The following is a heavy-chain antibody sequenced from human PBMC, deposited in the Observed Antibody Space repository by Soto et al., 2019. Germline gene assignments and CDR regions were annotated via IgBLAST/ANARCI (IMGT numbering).Heavy chain of an antibody. CDR2: IYYSGST. J-gene: IGHJ4*02. CDR1: GGSISSGGYY. Sequence: QVQLQESGPGLVKPSQTLSLTCTVSGGSISSGGYYWSWIRQHPGKGLEWIGYIYYSGSTYYNPSLKRRVTISVDTSKTQCSLKLSSVTAADTAVYYCARVARPPPRSMAAAGTMDYWGQGTLVTVSS. D-gene: IGHD6-13*01. V-gene: IGHV4-31*03. CDR3: ARVARPPPRSMAAAGTMDY.